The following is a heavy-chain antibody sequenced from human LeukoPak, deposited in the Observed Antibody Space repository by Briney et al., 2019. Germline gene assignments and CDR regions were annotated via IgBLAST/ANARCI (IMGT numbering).Heavy chain of an antibody. D-gene: IGHD6-13*01. CDR2: ISFDGRNR. Sequence: GRSLRLSCAASGFTFSSYAMHWVRQAPGKGLEWVALISFDGRNRYYADSVKGRFTISRDNSKNTLYVQMNSLRAEDTAVYYCVRPRGIAAAGIFGAFDYWGQGMLVTVSS. CDR3: VRPRGIAAAGIFGAFDY. CDR1: GFTFSSYA. J-gene: IGHJ4*02. V-gene: IGHV3-30*04.